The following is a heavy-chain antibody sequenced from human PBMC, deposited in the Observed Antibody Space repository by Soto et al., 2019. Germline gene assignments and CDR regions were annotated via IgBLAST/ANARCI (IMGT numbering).Heavy chain of an antibody. D-gene: IGHD2-15*01. Sequence: QVQLVESGGGVVQPGRSLRLSCEASGFTFSSYGMHWVRQAPGKGLEWVAVISYDGSNKYYEESVKGRFTISRDNSKNALSLKLNSLRAEDTAVYYGVNDRARHCGGRSPYSLFDYWGQGTLVTVSS. CDR2: ISYDGSNK. J-gene: IGHJ4*02. CDR3: VNDRARHCGGRSPYSLFDY. CDR1: GFTFSSYG. V-gene: IGHV3-30*18.